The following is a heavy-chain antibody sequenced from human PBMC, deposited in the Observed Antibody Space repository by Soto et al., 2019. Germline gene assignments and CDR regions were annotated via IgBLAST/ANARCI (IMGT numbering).Heavy chain of an antibody. D-gene: IGHD4-17*01. V-gene: IGHV4-31*03. CDR2: IYYSGST. CDR3: ATHPPYGPLDH. CDR1: GGSISSGGYY. J-gene: IGHJ4*02. Sequence: SETLSLTCTVSGGSISSGGYYWSWIRQHPGKGLEWIGYIYYSGSTNYNPSLKSRVTISVDTSKNQFSLRLTSVTAADTAVYYCATHPPYGPLDHWGQGTLVTVSS.